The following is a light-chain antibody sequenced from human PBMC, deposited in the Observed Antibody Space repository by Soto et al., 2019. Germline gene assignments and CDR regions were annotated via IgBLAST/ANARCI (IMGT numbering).Light chain of an antibody. CDR1: SSDVGGYNY. V-gene: IGLV2-8*01. Sequence: QSVLTQPPSASGSPGQSVTISCTGTSSDVGGYNYVSWYQHHPGKAPKLMVYEVSKRPSGVPDRFSGSKSGNTASLTVSGLQAEDEADYYCSSRAGSAPYVFGTGTKVTVL. CDR2: EVS. CDR3: SSRAGSAPYV. J-gene: IGLJ1*01.